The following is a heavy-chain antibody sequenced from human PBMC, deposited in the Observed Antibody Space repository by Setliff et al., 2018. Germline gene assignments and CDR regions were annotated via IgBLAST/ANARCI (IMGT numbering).Heavy chain of an antibody. Sequence: SETLSLTCSVSGGSISSYSWGWIRQPPGKGLEWIGYIFTSGSTQYNPSLKSRATISRDTSSNQFSLKLFSVTAADTAVYYCVHSTTFDLHHDYWGQGALVTVSS. D-gene: IGHD3-9*01. CDR3: VHSTTFDLHHDY. V-gene: IGHV4-4*09. CDR2: IFTSGST. CDR1: GGSISSYS. J-gene: IGHJ4*02.